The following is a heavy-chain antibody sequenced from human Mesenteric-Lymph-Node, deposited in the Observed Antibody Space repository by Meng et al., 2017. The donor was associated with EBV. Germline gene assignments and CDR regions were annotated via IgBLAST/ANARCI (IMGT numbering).Heavy chain of an antibody. J-gene: IGHJ4*02. CDR1: GGSVSSVSYY. CDR2: VYYSGST. D-gene: IGHD4-17*01. CDR3: ARDPYGATDF. V-gene: IGHV4-61*01. Sequence: QLKESGPGLVKPSETLSLTCTVSGGSVSSVSYYWNWIRQPPGKGLEWIGYVYYSGSTKYNPSLKSRVTISVDTSKNQFSLKLTSVTAADTAVYYCARDPYGATDFWGQGTLVTVSS.